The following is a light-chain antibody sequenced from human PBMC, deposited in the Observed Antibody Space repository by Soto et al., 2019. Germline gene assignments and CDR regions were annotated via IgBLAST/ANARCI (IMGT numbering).Light chain of an antibody. CDR1: QSVSSNF. J-gene: IGKJ1*01. CDR3: QQYGNSPRT. Sequence: DIVLTQSPGTLSLSPGERATLSCRASQSVSSNFLAWYQQKPGQAPGLLISGASSRATGIPDRFSGSGSGTDFTLTISRLEPEDFAVYYCQQYGNSPRTFGQGTKVEIK. V-gene: IGKV3-20*01. CDR2: GAS.